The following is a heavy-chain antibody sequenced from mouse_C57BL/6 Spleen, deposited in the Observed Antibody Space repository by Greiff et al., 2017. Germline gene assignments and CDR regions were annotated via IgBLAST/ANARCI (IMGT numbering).Heavy chain of an antibody. CDR1: GYTFTDYE. CDR3: GGGTSGYFDV. V-gene: IGHV1-15*01. J-gene: IGHJ1*03. CDR2: IDPETGGT. D-gene: IGHD3-3*01. Sequence: QVQLQQSGAELVRPGASVTLSCKASGYTFTDYEMHWVKQTPVHGLEWIGAIDPETGGTAYNQKFKGKAILTADKSSSTAYMELRSLTSEDSAVYYCGGGTSGYFDVWGTGTTVTVSS.